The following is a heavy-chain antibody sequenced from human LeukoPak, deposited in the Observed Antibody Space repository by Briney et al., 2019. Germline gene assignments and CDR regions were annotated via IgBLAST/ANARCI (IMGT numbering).Heavy chain of an antibody. Sequence: GGSLRLSCAASGFSFSTYSMSWVRQAPGKGLEWVANIEEYGNEIHYVDSVKGRFTISRDNTKTSLYLQMNSLRVEDTAVYYCARPSFRTGSYFDHWGQGTLVTVSS. CDR2: IEEYGNEI. D-gene: IGHD3/OR15-3a*01. J-gene: IGHJ4*02. CDR3: ARPSFRTGSYFDH. V-gene: IGHV3-7*01. CDR1: GFSFSTYS.